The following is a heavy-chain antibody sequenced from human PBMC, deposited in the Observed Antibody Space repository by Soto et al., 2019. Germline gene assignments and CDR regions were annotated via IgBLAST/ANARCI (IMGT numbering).Heavy chain of an antibody. V-gene: IGHV3-30*03. J-gene: IGHJ6*03. D-gene: IGHD1-7*01. CDR1: GFTFSSYG. CDR2: ISYDGSNK. Sequence: QVQLVESGGGVVQPGRSLRLSCAASGFTFSSYGMHWVRQAPGKGLEWVAVISYDGSNKYYADSVKGRFTISRDNSKNTLYLQMNSLRAEDTAVYYCAGTRGPKRHYYYMDVWGKGTTVTVSS. CDR3: AGTRGPKRHYYYMDV.